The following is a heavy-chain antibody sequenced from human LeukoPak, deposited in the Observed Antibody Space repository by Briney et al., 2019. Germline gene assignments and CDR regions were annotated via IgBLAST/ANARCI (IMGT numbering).Heavy chain of an antibody. CDR3: SRGITGT. J-gene: IGHJ4*02. D-gene: IGHD1-7*01. CDR1: GGSIDSTNW. CDR2: IHHDGRI. Sequence: SETLSLTCDVSGGSIDSTNWWNWVRQPPGKGLEWIGEIHHDGRINYNPSLKSRVTISVDTSKNQFSLKLSSVTAADTAVYYCSRGITGTWGQGTLVTVSS. V-gene: IGHV4/OR15-8*01.